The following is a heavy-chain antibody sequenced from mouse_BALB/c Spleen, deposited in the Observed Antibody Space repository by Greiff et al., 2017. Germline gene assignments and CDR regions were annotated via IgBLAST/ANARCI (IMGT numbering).Heavy chain of an antibody. D-gene: IGHD1-1*01. CDR1: GFAFSSYD. Sequence: EVKLMESGGGLVKPGGSLKLSCAASGFAFSSYDMSWVRQTPEKRLEWVAYISSGGGSTYYPDTVKGRFTISRDNAKNTLYLQMSSLKSEDTAMYYGAGRYYGGSYYAMDYWGQGTSVTVSS. CDR3: AGRYYGGSYYAMDY. J-gene: IGHJ4*01. CDR2: ISSGGGST. V-gene: IGHV5-12-1*01.